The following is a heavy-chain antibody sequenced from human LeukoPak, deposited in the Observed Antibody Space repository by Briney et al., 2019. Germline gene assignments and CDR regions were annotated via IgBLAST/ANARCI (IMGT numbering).Heavy chain of an antibody. CDR3: ARDREPNYYDSSGYYYEPFDY. J-gene: IGHJ4*02. CDR1: GYTFTSYG. D-gene: IGHD3-22*01. Sequence: GASVKVSCKASGYTFTSYGISWVRQAPGQGLEWMGWISAYNGNTNYAQKLQGRVTMTTDTSTSTAYMELRSLRSDDTAVYYRARDREPNYYDSSGYYYEPFDYWGQGTLVTVSS. CDR2: ISAYNGNT. V-gene: IGHV1-18*01.